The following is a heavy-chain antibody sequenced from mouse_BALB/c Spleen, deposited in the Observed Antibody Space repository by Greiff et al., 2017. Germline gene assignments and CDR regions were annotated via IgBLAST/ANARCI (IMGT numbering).Heavy chain of an antibody. Sequence: EVQGVESGGGLVQPGGSRKLSCAASGFTFSSFGMHWVRQAPEKGLEWVAYISSGSSTIYYAETVKGRFTISRDNPKNTLFLQMTSLRSEDTAMYYCARRGYGSSPYYYAMDYWGQGTSVTVSS. J-gene: IGHJ4*01. V-gene: IGHV5-17*02. CDR3: ARRGYGSSPYYYAMDY. CDR1: GFTFSSFG. CDR2: ISSGSSTI. D-gene: IGHD1-1*01.